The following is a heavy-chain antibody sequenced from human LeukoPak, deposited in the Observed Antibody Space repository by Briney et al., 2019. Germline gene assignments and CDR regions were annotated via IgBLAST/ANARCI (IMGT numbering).Heavy chain of an antibody. D-gene: IGHD1-26*01. J-gene: IGHJ4*02. Sequence: GGSLRLSCAASGFTVSSNYMSWVRQAPGKGLEWVSVIYSGDSTYYADSVKGRFTISRDNSKNTLYLQMNSLRAEDTAVYYCARVYYSGSSYVGFDYWGQGTLVPVSS. CDR3: ARVYYSGSSYVGFDY. CDR1: GFTVSSNY. CDR2: IYSGDST. V-gene: IGHV3-53*01.